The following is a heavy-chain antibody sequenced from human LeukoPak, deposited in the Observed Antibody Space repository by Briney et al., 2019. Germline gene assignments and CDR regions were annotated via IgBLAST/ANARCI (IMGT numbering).Heavy chain of an antibody. J-gene: IGHJ4*02. Sequence: SETLSLTCTVPGGSISGSYWSWIRQPPGKGLEWIAYMYNSGSTNYNPSLKSRVTISIDTSKNQFSLKLSSLTAADTAIYYCARGIESYGDYGYWGQGILVTVSS. V-gene: IGHV4-59*01. CDR1: GGSISGSY. CDR2: MYNSGST. D-gene: IGHD4-17*01. CDR3: ARGIESYGDYGY.